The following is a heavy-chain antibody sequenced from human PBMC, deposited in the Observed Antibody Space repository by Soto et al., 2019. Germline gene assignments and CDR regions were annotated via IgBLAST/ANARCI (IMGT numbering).Heavy chain of an antibody. CDR1: GFTFSSYG. D-gene: IGHD5-18*01. CDR3: AKGSTAMTYFDY. CDR2: ISYDGSNK. Sequence: QVQLVESGGGVVQPGRSLRLSCAASGFTFSSYGMHWVRQAPGKGLEWVAVISYDGSNKYYADSVKGRFTVSRDNSKNTLYLQMNSLRAENTAVYYCAKGSTAMTYFDYGGQGPLVTVSS. J-gene: IGHJ4*02. V-gene: IGHV3-30*18.